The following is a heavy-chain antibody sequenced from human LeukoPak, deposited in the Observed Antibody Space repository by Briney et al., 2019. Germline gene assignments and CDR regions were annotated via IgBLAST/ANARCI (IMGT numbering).Heavy chain of an antibody. D-gene: IGHD5-24*01. CDR2: IYYSGSS. Sequence: SETLSLTCSVSGASISSHYWSWIRQSPGKGLEWIGYIYYSGSSNYKPSLESRDAMSVDTTKTQFSLKLSSVTAADTAVYYCARSRDGYNSMSPADCWGQGTLVTVSS. CDR1: GASISSHY. V-gene: IGHV4-59*11. J-gene: IGHJ4*02. CDR3: ARSRDGYNSMSPADC.